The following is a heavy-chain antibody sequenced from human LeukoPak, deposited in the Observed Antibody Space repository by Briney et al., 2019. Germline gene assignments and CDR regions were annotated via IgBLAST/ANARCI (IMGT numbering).Heavy chain of an antibody. Sequence: QPGGSLRLSFAASGFTFSSYGMHWVRQAPGKGLEWVAVISYDGSNKYYADSVKGRFTISRDNSKNTLYLQMNSLRVEDTAVYYCASNYYQYASGSFYNALDYWGQGTLVTVSS. V-gene: IGHV3-30*03. CDR2: ISYDGSNK. D-gene: IGHD3-10*01. CDR3: ASNYYQYASGSFYNALDY. CDR1: GFTFSSYG. J-gene: IGHJ4*02.